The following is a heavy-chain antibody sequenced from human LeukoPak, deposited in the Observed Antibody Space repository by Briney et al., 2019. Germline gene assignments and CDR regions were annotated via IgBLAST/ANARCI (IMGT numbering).Heavy chain of an antibody. V-gene: IGHV3-9*01. CDR3: AKVNTMIVVVAPFDY. J-gene: IGHJ4*02. Sequence: SLRLSCAASGFTFDDYAMHWVWEGPGKGLGWVSGISWNSGSIVYADSVKGRFTISRDNAKNSLYLQMNSLRAEDTAFYYCAKVNTMIVVVAPFDYWGQGTLVTVSS. CDR1: GFTFDDYA. D-gene: IGHD3-22*01. CDR2: ISWNSGSI.